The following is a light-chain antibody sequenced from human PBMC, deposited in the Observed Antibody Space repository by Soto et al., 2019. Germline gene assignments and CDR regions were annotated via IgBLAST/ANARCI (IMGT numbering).Light chain of an antibody. CDR1: QSVGGS. CDR2: DTS. CDR3: QQRSNWIT. V-gene: IGKV3-11*01. J-gene: IGKJ5*01. Sequence: EIVLTQSPATLSLFPGERATLSCRVSQSVGGSLAWYQQKPGQAPRLLLYDTSSRATGIPARFSGSGFWIDFTLTISSLEPEDFAVYYCQQRSNWITFGQGQRLEIE.